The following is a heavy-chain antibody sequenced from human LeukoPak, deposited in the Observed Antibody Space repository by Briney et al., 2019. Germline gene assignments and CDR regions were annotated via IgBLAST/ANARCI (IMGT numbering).Heavy chain of an antibody. V-gene: IGHV4-4*02. CDR3: ARDGELDYYGMDV. J-gene: IGHJ6*02. D-gene: IGHD6-13*01. Sequence: PSETLSLTCAVSGGSISSSNWWSWVRQPPGKGLEWIGEIYHSGSTNYNPSLQSRVTISVDKSKNQFSLKLSSVTAADTAVYYCARDGELDYYGMDVWGQGTTVTVSS. CDR2: IYHSGST. CDR1: GGSISSSNW.